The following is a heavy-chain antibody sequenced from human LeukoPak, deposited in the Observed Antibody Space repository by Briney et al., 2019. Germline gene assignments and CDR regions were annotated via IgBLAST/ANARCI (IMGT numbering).Heavy chain of an antibody. V-gene: IGHV4-61*02. CDR3: ARGDPGDFWSGYWNWFDP. D-gene: IGHD3-3*01. CDR2: IYTSGST. J-gene: IGHJ5*02. Sequence: SQTLSLTCTVSGGSISSGSYYWSWIRQPAGKGLEWIGRIYTSGSTNYNPSLKSRVTISVDTSKNQFSLKLSSVTAADTAVYYCARGDPGDFWSGYWNWFDPWGQGTLVTVSS. CDR1: GGSISSGSYY.